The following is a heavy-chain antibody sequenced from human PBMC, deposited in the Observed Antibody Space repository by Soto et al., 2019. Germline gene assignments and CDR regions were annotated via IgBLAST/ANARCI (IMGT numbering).Heavy chain of an antibody. V-gene: IGHV4-30-2*01. CDR3: ARGGGSASFVY. D-gene: IGHD1-26*01. CDR2: INHLETT. CDR1: GASITFGGYS. J-gene: IGHJ4*02. Sequence: SETLSLTCTVSGASITFGGYSWSWIRQTPGKGLEWIGYINHLETTFYNPSFESRLTLSIDRAKNQFSLKLHSMSAADRAVYFCARGGGSASFVYWGQGILVTVSS.